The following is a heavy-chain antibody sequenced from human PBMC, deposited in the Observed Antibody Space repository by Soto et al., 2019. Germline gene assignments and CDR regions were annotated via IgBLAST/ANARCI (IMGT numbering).Heavy chain of an antibody. J-gene: IGHJ6*02. CDR1: GFTFSTYS. V-gene: IGHV3-21*01. CDR3: AREYTAWPLAYGLDV. Sequence: GGSLRLSCVGSGFTFSTYSINWVRQAPGKGLEWVSSISSRSDIYYADSVKGRFTISRDNAKNSVPLQMNSLRAEDTAVYYCAREYTAWPLAYGLDVWGQGTTVTVSS. D-gene: IGHD2-2*02. CDR2: ISSRSDI.